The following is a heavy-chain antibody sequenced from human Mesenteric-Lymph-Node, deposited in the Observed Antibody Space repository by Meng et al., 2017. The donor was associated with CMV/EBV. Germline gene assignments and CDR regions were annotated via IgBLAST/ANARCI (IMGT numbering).Heavy chain of an antibody. Sequence: GESLKISCAASGFTFSSYGMHWVRQAPGKGLEWVAFIRYDGSNKYYADSVKGRFTISRDNSKNTLYLQMNSLRAEDTAVYYCARGGLVYSSSSAEYFQHWGQGTLVTVSS. CDR1: GFTFSSYG. CDR3: ARGGLVYSSSSAEYFQH. CDR2: IRYDGSNK. J-gene: IGHJ1*01. D-gene: IGHD6-6*01. V-gene: IGHV3-30*02.